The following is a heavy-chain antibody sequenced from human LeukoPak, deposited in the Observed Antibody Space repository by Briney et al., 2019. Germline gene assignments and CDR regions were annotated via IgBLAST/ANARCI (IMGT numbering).Heavy chain of an antibody. CDR2: IYNSGST. D-gene: IGHD3-10*01. J-gene: IGHJ4*02. Sequence: SETLSLTCAVYGGSFSGYYWGWIRQPPGKGLEWIGSIYNSGSTYYNPSLKSRVTISVDASKNQFSLKLSSVTAADTAVYYCAKTISITYYFGSGTPHYFDYWGQGTLVTVSS. CDR1: GGSFSGYY. V-gene: IGHV4-34*01. CDR3: AKTISITYYFGSGTPHYFDY.